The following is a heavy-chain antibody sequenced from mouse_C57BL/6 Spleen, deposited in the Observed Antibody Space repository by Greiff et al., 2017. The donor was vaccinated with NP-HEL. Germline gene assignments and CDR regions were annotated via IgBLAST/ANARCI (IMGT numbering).Heavy chain of an antibody. CDR2: IDPSDSYT. Sequence: VQLQQPGAELVMPGASVKLSCKASGYTFTSYWMHWVKQRPGQGLEWIGEIDPSDSYTNYNQKFKGKSTLTVDKSSSTAYMQLSSLTSEDSAVYYCARGAQATPRYFDYWGKGTTLTVSS. D-gene: IGHD3-2*02. J-gene: IGHJ2*01. CDR1: GYTFTSYW. CDR3: ARGAQATPRYFDY. V-gene: IGHV1-69*01.